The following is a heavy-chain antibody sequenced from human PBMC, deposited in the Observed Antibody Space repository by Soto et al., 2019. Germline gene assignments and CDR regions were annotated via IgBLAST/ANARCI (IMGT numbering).Heavy chain of an antibody. CDR3: VRMNADTYSHYYAMDV. J-gene: IGHJ6*02. CDR2: IFSDAER. V-gene: IGHV2-26*03. Sequence: PTLVNPTETLTLTCTISGFSLSNGRMGVSLIRQSPGKALEWLAHIFSDAERSYSSSMQSRLTISTDTSGTQVVLSMTNMDPVDTGTYFCVRMNADTYSHYYAMDVWGQGTTVT. D-gene: IGHD1-1*01. CDR1: GFSLSNGRMG.